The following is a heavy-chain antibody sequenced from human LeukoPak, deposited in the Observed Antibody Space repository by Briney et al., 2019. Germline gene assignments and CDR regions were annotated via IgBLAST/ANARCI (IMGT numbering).Heavy chain of an antibody. CDR1: GGSFSGYY. CDR3: ARRYLGILGSIDY. CDR2: INHSGST. V-gene: IGHV4-34*01. D-gene: IGHD3-3*01. J-gene: IGHJ4*02. Sequence: SETLSLTCAVYGGSFSGYYWSWTRQPPGKGLEWIGEINHSGSTNYNPSLKSRITISVDTSKNQFSLKLNSVTAADTAVYYCARRYLGILGSIDYWGQGTLVTVSS.